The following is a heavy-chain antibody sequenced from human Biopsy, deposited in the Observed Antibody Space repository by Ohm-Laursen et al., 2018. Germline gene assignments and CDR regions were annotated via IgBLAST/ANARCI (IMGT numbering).Heavy chain of an antibody. CDR3: ARGSSYGYDFDY. CDR1: GDSIARYY. D-gene: IGHD5-18*01. CDR2: IYYSGRP. J-gene: IGHJ4*02. V-gene: IGHV4-59*07. Sequence: SDTLSLTCTVSGDSIARYYWTWIRQSPGKGLEWIAYIYYSGRPNYNPSLKSRVTISVDTSKNQFSLKLSSVTAADTAVYFCARGSSYGYDFDYWGQGTLVAVSS.